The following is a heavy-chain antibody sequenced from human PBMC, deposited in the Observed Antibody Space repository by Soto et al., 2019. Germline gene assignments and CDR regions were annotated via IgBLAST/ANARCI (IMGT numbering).Heavy chain of an antibody. CDR1: NYSFSSFG. Sequence: QVQMVQSGAEVKKPGASVKVSCKASNYSFSSFGISWMRQAPGQGLEWMAWINPSNDNTNYAQSLKGRDTLTTDTSTSTAYMELRSLRSDDTAVYFCARDPFYSGSNLQVGYFDSWGQGTLVTVSS. J-gene: IGHJ4*02. CDR3: ARDPFYSGSNLQVGYFDS. CDR2: INPSNDNT. D-gene: IGHD1-26*01. V-gene: IGHV1-18*01.